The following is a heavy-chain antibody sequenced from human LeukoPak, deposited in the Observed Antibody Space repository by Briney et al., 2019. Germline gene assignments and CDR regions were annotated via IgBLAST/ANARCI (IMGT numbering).Heavy chain of an antibody. V-gene: IGHV1-69*13. J-gene: IGHJ6*02. CDR2: IIPIFGTA. CDR3: ARGGVVPGHYYYYGMGV. D-gene: IGHD2-2*01. CDR1: GGTFSIYA. Sequence: SVKVSCKASGGTFSIYAISWVRQAPGQGLEWMGGIIPIFGTANYAQKFQGRVTITADESTSTAYMELSSLRSEDTAVYYCARGGVVPGHYYYYGMGVWGQGTTVTVSS.